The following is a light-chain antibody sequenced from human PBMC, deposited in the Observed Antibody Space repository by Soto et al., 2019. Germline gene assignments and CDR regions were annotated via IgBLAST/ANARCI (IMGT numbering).Light chain of an antibody. Sequence: EMVLTQSPATLSLSPGERATLSCRASQSVSSYLAWDQQKPGQAPRLLIYDASNRATGIPARFSGSGSGTDFTLTISSLEPEDFAVYYCQQRSNWPPRISFGQGTRLEIK. CDR1: QSVSSY. CDR2: DAS. V-gene: IGKV3-11*01. CDR3: QQRSNWPPRIS. J-gene: IGKJ5*01.